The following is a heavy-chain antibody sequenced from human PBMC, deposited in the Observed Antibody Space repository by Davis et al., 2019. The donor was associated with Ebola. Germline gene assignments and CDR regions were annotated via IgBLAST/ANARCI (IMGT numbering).Heavy chain of an antibody. CDR2: ISSSSSYI. CDR1: GFTFSSNS. CDR3: ARDGGTSAADAFDI. V-gene: IGHV3-21*01. J-gene: IGHJ3*02. D-gene: IGHD4-23*01. Sequence: GESLKISCAASGFTFSSNSMNWVRQAPGKGLEWVSSISSSSSYINYADSVKGRFTISRDNAKNSLFLQMSSLRAEDTAVYYCARDGGTSAADAFDIWGQGTMVTVSS.